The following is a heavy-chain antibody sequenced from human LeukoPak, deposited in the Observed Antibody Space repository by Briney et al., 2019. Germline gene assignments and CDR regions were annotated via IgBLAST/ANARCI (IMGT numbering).Heavy chain of an antibody. V-gene: IGHV3-66*01. D-gene: IGHD3-22*01. CDR2: IYSAGGT. J-gene: IGHJ4*02. CDR1: GFTVSNNY. Sequence: PGGSLRLSCAASGFTVSNNYMSWVRQAPGKGLEWVSVIYSAGGTYYADSVKGGFTISRDNSKNTLYLQMNSLRVEDTAVYYCARDSSGPAYWGQGTLVTVSS. CDR3: ARDSSGPAY.